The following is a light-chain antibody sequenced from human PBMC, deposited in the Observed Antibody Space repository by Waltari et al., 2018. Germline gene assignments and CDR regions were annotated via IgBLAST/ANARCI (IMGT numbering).Light chain of an antibody. J-gene: IGKJ2*01. Sequence: DIQMTQSPSSLSASVGDRVTITCPASQSISSYLNWYQHKPWKAPKLLIYAASSLQSGVPSRFSGSGSGTDFTLTISSLQPEDFATYYCQQSYSTPYTFGHGTKLEIK. CDR2: AAS. CDR3: QQSYSTPYT. V-gene: IGKV1-39*01. CDR1: QSISSY.